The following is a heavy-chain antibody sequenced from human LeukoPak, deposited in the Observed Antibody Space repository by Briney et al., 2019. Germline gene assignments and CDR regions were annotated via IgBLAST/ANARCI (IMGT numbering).Heavy chain of an antibody. Sequence: GGSLRLSCAASGFTFSFYNMNWVRQAPGKGLEWVSSISSSSSYIYYADSVKGRFTISRDNAKNSLYLQMNSLRAEDTAVYYCARDLGRYDSSGYYLGEFDYWGQGTLVTVSS. V-gene: IGHV3-21*01. D-gene: IGHD3-22*01. CDR3: ARDLGRYDSSGYYLGEFDY. CDR2: ISSSSSYI. CDR1: GFTFSFYN. J-gene: IGHJ4*02.